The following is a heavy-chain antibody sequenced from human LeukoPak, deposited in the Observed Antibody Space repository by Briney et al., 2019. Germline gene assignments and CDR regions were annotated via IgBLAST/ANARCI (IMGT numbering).Heavy chain of an antibody. CDR1: GFTFSSYP. D-gene: IGHD2-2*01. CDR2: ISGGGSNT. V-gene: IGHV3-23*01. J-gene: IGHJ4*02. CDR3: AKYMPPAMQPFFDY. Sequence: GGSLRLSCAASGFTFSSYPMSWVRQAPGKGLEWVSSISGGGSNTYYADSVKGRFTISRDDYKNTLYLQMNSLRAEDTAVYYCAKYMPPAMQPFFDYWGQGTLVTVSS.